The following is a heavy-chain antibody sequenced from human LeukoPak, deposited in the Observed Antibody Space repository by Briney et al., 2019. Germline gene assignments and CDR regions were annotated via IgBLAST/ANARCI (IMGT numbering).Heavy chain of an antibody. V-gene: IGHV1-69*05. Sequence: SVKVSCKASGGTFSSYAISWVRQAPGQGLEWMGRIIPIFGTANYAQKFQGRVTITTDESTSTAYMELSSLRSEDTAVYYCARINYDFPLYYMDVWGKGTTVTVSS. J-gene: IGHJ6*03. CDR1: GGTFSSYA. CDR2: IIPIFGTA. CDR3: ARINYDFPLYYMDV. D-gene: IGHD3-3*01.